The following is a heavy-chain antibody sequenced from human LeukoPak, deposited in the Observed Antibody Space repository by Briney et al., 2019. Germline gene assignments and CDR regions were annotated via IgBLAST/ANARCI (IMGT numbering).Heavy chain of an antibody. J-gene: IGHJ6*03. CDR3: ARVAHEDYSGYDYDYYYYYMDV. CDR2: IIPIFGTA. D-gene: IGHD5-12*01. Sequence: ASVKVSCKASGGTFSSYAISWVRQAPGQGLEWMGGIIPIFGTANYAQKFQGRVTITADKSTSTAYMELSSLRADDTAVYYCARVAHEDYSGYDYDYYYYYMDVWGKGTTVTVSS. V-gene: IGHV1-69*06. CDR1: GGTFSSYA.